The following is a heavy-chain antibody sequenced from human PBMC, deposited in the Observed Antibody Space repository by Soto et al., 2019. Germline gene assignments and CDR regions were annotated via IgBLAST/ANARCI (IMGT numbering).Heavy chain of an antibody. J-gene: IGHJ4*02. CDR3: ARVGSSIATRPFDY. Sequence: QVQLQESGPGLVKPSQTLSLTCTVSGGSISSGDYYWSWIRQPPGKGLEWIGYIYYSGSTYYNPALQGRVTISVDTSKTQYSLKLSSVTAADTAVYYCARVGSSIATRPFDYWGQGTLVTVSS. CDR1: GGSISSGDYY. V-gene: IGHV4-30-4*01. D-gene: IGHD6-6*01. CDR2: IYYSGST.